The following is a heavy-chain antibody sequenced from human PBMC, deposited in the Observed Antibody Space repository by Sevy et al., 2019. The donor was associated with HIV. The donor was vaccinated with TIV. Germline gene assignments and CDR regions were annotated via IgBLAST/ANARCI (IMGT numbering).Heavy chain of an antibody. CDR1: GFTFSSYS. V-gene: IGHV3-21*01. D-gene: IGHD6-6*01. J-gene: IGHJ6*02. CDR3: ARDPTPPLAARRGDYYGMDV. Sequence: GGSLRLSCAASGFTFSSYSMNWVRQAPGKGLELVSSISSSSSYIYYADSVKGRFTISRDNAKNSLYLQMNSLRAEDTAVYYCARDPTPPLAARRGDYYGMDVWGQGTTVTVSS. CDR2: ISSSSSYI.